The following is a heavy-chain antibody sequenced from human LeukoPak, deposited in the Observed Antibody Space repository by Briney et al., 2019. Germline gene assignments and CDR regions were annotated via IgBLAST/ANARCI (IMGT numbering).Heavy chain of an antibody. V-gene: IGHV3-23*01. J-gene: IGHJ4*02. CDR2: ISSSGSNT. Sequence: QPGGSLRLSCAASGFTFSTYGMSWVRQAPGKGLEWVSVISSSGSNTYYADSVKGRFTISRDSSKNTLYLQMNSLRAEDTAVYYCAKNIYYDSSGYLDYWGQGTLVTVSS. CDR3: AKNIYYDSSGYLDY. CDR1: GFTFSTYG. D-gene: IGHD3-22*01.